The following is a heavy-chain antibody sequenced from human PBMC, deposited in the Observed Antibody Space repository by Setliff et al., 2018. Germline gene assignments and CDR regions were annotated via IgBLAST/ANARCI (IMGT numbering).Heavy chain of an antibody. Sequence: SETLSLTCTVSGGSISSSNYYWGWIRQPPGKGLEWIGSVCCGGSTYYNPSLKSRVTISLDTSKNQFSLKLTSVTAADTAVYYCARQQQLVIGSTAYYYYGMDVWGQGTTVTVSS. V-gene: IGHV4-39*07. CDR2: VCCGGST. J-gene: IGHJ6*02. CDR3: ARQQQLVIGSTAYYYYGMDV. D-gene: IGHD6-13*01. CDR1: GGSISSSNYY.